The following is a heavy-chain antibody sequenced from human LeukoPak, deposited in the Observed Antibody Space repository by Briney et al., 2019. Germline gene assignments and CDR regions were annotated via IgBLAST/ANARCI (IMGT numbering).Heavy chain of an antibody. D-gene: IGHD6-19*01. Sequence: SETLSLTCTVSGGSISSTIYYWAWLRQPPGKGLEWSGSIYYSGNTYYNPSLQSRATMSVDTSKNQFSLRLTSLTAADTTVYYCARQRSGWVFENWGQGTLVTVSS. CDR3: ARQRSGWVFEN. CDR1: GGSISSTIYY. V-gene: IGHV4-39*01. J-gene: IGHJ4*02. CDR2: IYYSGNT.